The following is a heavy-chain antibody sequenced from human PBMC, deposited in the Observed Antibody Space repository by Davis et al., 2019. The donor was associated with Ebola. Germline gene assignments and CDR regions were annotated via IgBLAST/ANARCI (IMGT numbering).Heavy chain of an antibody. D-gene: IGHD2-8*01. J-gene: IGHJ6*04. CDR1: GFIFSSYV. CDR2: LGTSADT. Sequence: GESLKISCAASGFIFSSYVMSWVRQAPGKGLEWVSTLGTSADTYYADSVKGRFTISRDNSKNTLYLQMNSLRVEDTAVYYCASNVGAATGYYYTYGFDVWGRGTTVTVSS. CDR3: ASNVGAATGYYYTYGFDV. V-gene: IGHV3-23*01.